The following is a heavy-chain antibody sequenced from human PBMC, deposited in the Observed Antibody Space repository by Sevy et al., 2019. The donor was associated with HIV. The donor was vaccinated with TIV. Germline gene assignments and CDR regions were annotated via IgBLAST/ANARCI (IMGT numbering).Heavy chain of an antibody. CDR3: AKMQGGSYNCYGMDV. J-gene: IGHJ6*01. CDR1: GFIFSTYG. D-gene: IGHD1-26*01. Sequence: GGSLRLSCAASGFIFSTYGIHWVRQAPGKGLEWVAVISYDGSEKYYADSVRGRFTISRDNSKNTLYLQMNSLRVEDTAIYYCAKMQGGSYNCYGMDVWGQGTTVTVSS. V-gene: IGHV3-30*18. CDR2: ISYDGSEK.